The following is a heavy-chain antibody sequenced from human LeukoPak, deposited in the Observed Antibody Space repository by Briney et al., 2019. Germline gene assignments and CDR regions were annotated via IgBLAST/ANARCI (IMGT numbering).Heavy chain of an antibody. CDR2: ISYDGSNK. J-gene: IGHJ4*02. D-gene: IGHD1-26*01. CDR1: GFTFSSYA. V-gene: IGHV3-30-3*01. Sequence: GGSLRLSCAASGFTFSSYAMHWVRQAPGKGLEWVAVISYDGSNKYYADSVKGRFTISRDNSKNTLYLQMNSLRAEDTAVYYCAREVGANRQSPFDYWGQGTLVTVSS. CDR3: AREVGANRQSPFDY.